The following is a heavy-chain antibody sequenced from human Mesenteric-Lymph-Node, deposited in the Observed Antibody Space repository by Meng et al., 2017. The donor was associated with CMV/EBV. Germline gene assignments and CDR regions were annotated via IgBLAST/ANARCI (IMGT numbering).Heavy chain of an antibody. V-gene: IGHV3-21*04. CDR2: ISSTSTNI. J-gene: IGHJ4*02. CDR3: VVGHDSRKVAY. D-gene: IGHD2-15*01. CDR1: GFTFSTYR. Sequence: GESLKISCAASGFTFSTYRMSWVRQAPGKGLEWVSSISSTSTNIDTADSVKGRFTISRDSSKNTLYLQMNSLRAEDTALYYCVVGHDSRKVAYWGQGTLVTVSS.